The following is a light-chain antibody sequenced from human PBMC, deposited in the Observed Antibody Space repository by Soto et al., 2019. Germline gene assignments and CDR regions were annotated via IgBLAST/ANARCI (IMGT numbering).Light chain of an antibody. CDR2: GAS. CDR1: QTVYGNF. Sequence: ELVLTQSPVTLSLSPGETATLSCTASQTVYGNFLAWYQQKPGQAPRLLIYGASGGNIGIPDRFSGSGSGTDFTLTISRVEPQDSAMYYCQQYGSSPFTFGQGTKLDIK. J-gene: IGKJ2*01. CDR3: QQYGSSPFT. V-gene: IGKV3-20*01.